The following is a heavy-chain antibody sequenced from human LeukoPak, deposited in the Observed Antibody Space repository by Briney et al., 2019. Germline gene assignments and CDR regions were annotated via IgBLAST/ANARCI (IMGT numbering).Heavy chain of an antibody. CDR2: INHSGST. CDR1: GGSFSGYY. Sequence: SETLSLTCAVYGGSFSGYYWSWIRQPPGKGLEWIGEINHSGSTNYNPSLKSRVTISVDTSKNQFSLKLSSVTAADTAVYYCARESPMYSSSSYYYYMDVWGKGTTVTVSS. V-gene: IGHV4-34*01. J-gene: IGHJ6*03. D-gene: IGHD6-6*01. CDR3: ARESPMYSSSSYYYYMDV.